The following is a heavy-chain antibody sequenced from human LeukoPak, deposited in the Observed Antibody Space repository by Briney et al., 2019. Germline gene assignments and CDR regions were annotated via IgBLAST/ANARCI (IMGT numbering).Heavy chain of an antibody. CDR1: GYTFTNYG. J-gene: IGHJ4*02. D-gene: IGHD3-10*01. Sequence: ASVKVSCKASGYTFTNYGISWVRQAPGQGLEWMGWMNPNSGNTGYAQKFQGRVTMTRNTSISTAYMELSSLRSEDTAVYYCARGSPFGESDFDYWGQGTLVTVSS. CDR2: MNPNSGNT. V-gene: IGHV1-8*02. CDR3: ARGSPFGESDFDY.